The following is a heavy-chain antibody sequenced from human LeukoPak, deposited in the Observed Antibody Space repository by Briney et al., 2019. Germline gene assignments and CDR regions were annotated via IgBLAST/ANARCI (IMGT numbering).Heavy chain of an antibody. V-gene: IGHV3-7*01. CDR3: AREESESSGHWD. CDR1: GFIFGNYW. Sequence: GGSLRLSCAASGFIFGNYWMSWVRQAPGKGLEWVANIKQAGSEKNYVDSVKGRFTISRDNAKNSLYLQMNSLRVEDTAVYYCAREESESSGHWDWGQGTLVTVSS. D-gene: IGHD3-22*01. CDR2: IKQAGSEK. J-gene: IGHJ4*02.